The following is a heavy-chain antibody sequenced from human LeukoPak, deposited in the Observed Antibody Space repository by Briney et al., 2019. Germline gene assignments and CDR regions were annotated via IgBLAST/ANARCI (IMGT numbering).Heavy chain of an antibody. CDR1: GGSISSYY. Sequence: SETLSLTCTVSGGSISSYYWSWIRQPPGKGLEWIGYIYYSGSTNYNPSLKSRVTISVDTSENQFSLKLSSVTAADTAVYYCAREGWDDSSGLDYWGQGTLVTVSS. D-gene: IGHD3-22*01. V-gene: IGHV4-59*01. CDR2: IYYSGST. CDR3: AREGWDDSSGLDY. J-gene: IGHJ4*02.